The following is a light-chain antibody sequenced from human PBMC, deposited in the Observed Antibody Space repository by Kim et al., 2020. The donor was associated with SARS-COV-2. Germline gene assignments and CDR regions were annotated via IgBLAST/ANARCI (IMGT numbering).Light chain of an antibody. CDR3: SSYTSSSTLVV. V-gene: IGLV2-14*03. CDR2: DVS. Sequence: QSVLTQPASVSGSPGQSITISCTGTSSYVGGYNYFSCYQQHPGKAPKLMIYDVSNRPSGVSNRFSGSKSGNTASLTISGLQAEDEADYYCSSYTSSSTLVVFGGGTQLTVL. J-gene: IGLJ2*01. CDR1: SSYVGGYNY.